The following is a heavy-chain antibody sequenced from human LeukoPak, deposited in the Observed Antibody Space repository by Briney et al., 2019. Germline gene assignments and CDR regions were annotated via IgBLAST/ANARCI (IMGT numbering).Heavy chain of an antibody. V-gene: IGHV4-30-2*01. Sequence: PSQTLSLTCTVSGGSISSGGYYWSWIRQPPGKGLEWIGYIYHSGSTYYNPSLKSRVTISVDRSKNQFSLKLSSVTAADTAVYYCARVDSSGWYDYWGQGTLVTVSS. J-gene: IGHJ4*02. CDR1: GGSISSGGYY. CDR3: ARVDSSGWYDY. D-gene: IGHD6-19*01. CDR2: IYHSGST.